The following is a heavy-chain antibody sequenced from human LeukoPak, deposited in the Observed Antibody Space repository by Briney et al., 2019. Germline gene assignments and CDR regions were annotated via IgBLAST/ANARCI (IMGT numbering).Heavy chain of an antibody. J-gene: IGHJ3*02. V-gene: IGHV4-59*01. Sequence: PSETLSLTCTVSGGSISSYYWSWIRQPPGKGLEWIGYIYYSGSTNYNPSLKSRVTISVDTSKNQFSLKLSSVTAADTAVYYCARGVGATRVNAFDIWGQGTMVTVSS. CDR3: ARGVGATRVNAFDI. D-gene: IGHD1-26*01. CDR2: IYYSGST. CDR1: GGSISSYY.